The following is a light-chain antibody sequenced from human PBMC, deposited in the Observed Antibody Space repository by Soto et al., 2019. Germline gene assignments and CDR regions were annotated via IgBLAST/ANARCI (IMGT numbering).Light chain of an antibody. CDR3: QQYNNWPGT. V-gene: IGKV3-20*01. CDR2: GAS. Sequence: EIVLTQSPGALSLSPGERATLSCRASQSVGSSHLAWYQQKPGQAPRLLIYGASSRATGIPDRFSGSGSGTEFTLTISSLQSEDFAVYYCQQYNNWPGTFGQGTKVDIK. J-gene: IGKJ1*01. CDR1: QSVGSSH.